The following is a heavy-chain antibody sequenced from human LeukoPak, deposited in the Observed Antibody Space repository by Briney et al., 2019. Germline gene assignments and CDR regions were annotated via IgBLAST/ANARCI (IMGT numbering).Heavy chain of an antibody. CDR1: VGSISSYY. J-gene: IGHJ4*02. Sequence: PSETLSLTCTVSVGSISSYYWSWIRQPPGKGLEWIGYIDYSGSTNYNPSLKSRVTISADTSKNQFSLRLSSVTAADTAVYYCARDFTRGIIRFFDYWGQGTLVTVSS. CDR2: IDYSGST. CDR3: ARDFTRGIIRFFDY. D-gene: IGHD3-10*01. V-gene: IGHV4-59*01.